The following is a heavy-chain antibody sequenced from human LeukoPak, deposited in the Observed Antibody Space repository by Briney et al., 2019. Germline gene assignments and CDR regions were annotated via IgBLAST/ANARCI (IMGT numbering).Heavy chain of an antibody. D-gene: IGHD3/OR15-3a*01. V-gene: IGHV4-4*07. CDR3: ARETLSWTYYYGMDV. CDR2: IYTSGST. CDR1: GGSISSYY. J-gene: IGHJ6*02. Sequence: PSETLSLTCTVSGGSISSYYWSWIRQPAGKGLEWIGRIYTSGSTNYNPSLKSRVTMSVDTSKNQFSLKLSSVTAANTAVYYCARETLSWTYYYGMDVWGQGTTVTVSS.